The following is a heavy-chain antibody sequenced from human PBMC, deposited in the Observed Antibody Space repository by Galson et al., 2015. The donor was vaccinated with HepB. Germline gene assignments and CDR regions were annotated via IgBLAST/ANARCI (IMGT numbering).Heavy chain of an antibody. CDR1: GFTFSSYG. Sequence: SLRLSCAASGFTFSSYGMHWVRQAPGKGLEWVAVILYDGSNKYYADSVKGRFTISRDNSKNTLYLQMNSLRAEDTAVYHCAKDQLAGVNHYYGMDVWGQGTTVTVSS. V-gene: IGHV3-30*18. CDR2: ILYDGSNK. J-gene: IGHJ6*02. CDR3: AKDQLAGVNHYYGMDV. D-gene: IGHD3-10*01.